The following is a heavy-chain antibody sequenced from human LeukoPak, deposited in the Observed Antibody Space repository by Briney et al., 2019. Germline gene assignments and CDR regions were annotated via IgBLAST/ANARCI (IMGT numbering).Heavy chain of an antibody. Sequence: ASVKVSCKASGYTFTSYDINWVRQATGQGLEWMGWMNPNSGNTGYEQKFQGRVTMTRNTSISTAYMELSRLRSEDTAVYYCARGHQLDLEDYWGQGTLVTVSS. D-gene: IGHD1-7*01. CDR1: GYTFTSYD. CDR3: ARGHQLDLEDY. CDR2: MNPNSGNT. V-gene: IGHV1-8*01. J-gene: IGHJ4*02.